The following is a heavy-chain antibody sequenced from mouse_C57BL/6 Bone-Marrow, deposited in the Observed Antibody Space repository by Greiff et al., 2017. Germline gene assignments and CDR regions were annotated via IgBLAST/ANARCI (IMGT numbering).Heavy chain of an antibody. CDR3: SRLTY. Sequence: QVHVKQPGAELVKPGASVKLSCKASGYTFTSYWLHWVKQRPGQGLEWIGMIHPNSGSTNYNEKFKSKATLTVDKSSSTAYMQLSSRTSEDSAVYYRSRLTYWGQGTTLTVSS. J-gene: IGHJ2*01. CDR1: GYTFTSYW. CDR2: IHPNSGST. V-gene: IGHV1-64*01.